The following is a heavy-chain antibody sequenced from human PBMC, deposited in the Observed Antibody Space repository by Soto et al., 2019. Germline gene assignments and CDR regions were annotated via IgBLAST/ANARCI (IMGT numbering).Heavy chain of an antibody. V-gene: IGHV1-8*01. CDR2: MNPNSGNT. CDR1: GYTFTSYD. D-gene: IGHD3-22*01. Sequence: GASVKVSCKASGYTFTSYDINWVRQATGQGLEWMGWMNPNSGNTGYAQKFQGRVTMTRNTSISTAYMELSSLRSEDTAVYYCARLGRYYYDSSGYYTYYFDYWGQGTPVTVSS. J-gene: IGHJ4*02. CDR3: ARLGRYYYDSSGYYTYYFDY.